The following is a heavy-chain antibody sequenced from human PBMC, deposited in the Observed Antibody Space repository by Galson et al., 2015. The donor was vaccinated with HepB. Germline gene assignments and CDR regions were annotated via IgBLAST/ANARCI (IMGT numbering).Heavy chain of an antibody. V-gene: IGHV1-8*01. CDR1: GYTFTSYD. D-gene: IGHD2-2*02. Sequence: SVKVSCKASGYTFTSYDINWVRQATGQGLEWMGWMNPNSGNTGYAQKFQGRVTMTRDTSISTAYMELSSLRSEDTAVYYCARGARVPAAILWDMDAFDIWGQGTMVTVSS. J-gene: IGHJ3*02. CDR2: MNPNSGNT. CDR3: ARGARVPAAILWDMDAFDI.